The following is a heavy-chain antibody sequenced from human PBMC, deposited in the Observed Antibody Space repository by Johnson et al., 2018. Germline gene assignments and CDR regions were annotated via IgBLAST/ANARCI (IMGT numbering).Heavy chain of an antibody. D-gene: IGHD5-18*01. J-gene: IGHJ6*03. V-gene: IGHV3-30*18. Sequence: QVQLVQSGGGVVQPGRSLRLSCAASGFTFSSYGMHWVRQAPGKGLEWVAVISYDGSNKYYADSVKGRFTISRDNSKNTLYLQMNSRRAEDTAVYYCAKGGLPNGKYYYYYMDVWGKGTTVTVSS. CDR3: AKGGLPNGKYYYYYMDV. CDR2: ISYDGSNK. CDR1: GFTFSSYG.